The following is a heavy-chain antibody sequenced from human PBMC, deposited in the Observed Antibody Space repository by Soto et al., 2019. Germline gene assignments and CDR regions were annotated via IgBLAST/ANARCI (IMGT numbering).Heavy chain of an antibody. Sequence: ASVKVSCKASGYTFTSYAMHWVRQAPGQRLEWMGWINAGNGNTKYSQKFQGRVTITRDTSASTAYMELSSLRSEDTAVYYCARYAHWYYYDSSGYAYWGQGTLVPVSA. CDR2: INAGNGNT. V-gene: IGHV1-3*01. CDR3: ARYAHWYYYDSSGYAY. J-gene: IGHJ4*02. CDR1: GYTFTSYA. D-gene: IGHD3-22*01.